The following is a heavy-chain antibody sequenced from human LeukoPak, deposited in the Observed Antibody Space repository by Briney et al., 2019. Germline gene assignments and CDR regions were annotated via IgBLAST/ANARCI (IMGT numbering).Heavy chain of an antibody. Sequence: GGSLRLSCAGSGFTFNNYAMSWVRQAPGKGLEWVSAISGSGGSTYYADSVKGRFTISRDNSKNTLYLQMNSLRAEDTAVYYCAKGTPSQYSPWGQGTLVTVSS. J-gene: IGHJ4*02. CDR1: GFTFNNYA. V-gene: IGHV3-23*01. D-gene: IGHD2-15*01. CDR2: ISGSGGST. CDR3: AKGTPSQYSP.